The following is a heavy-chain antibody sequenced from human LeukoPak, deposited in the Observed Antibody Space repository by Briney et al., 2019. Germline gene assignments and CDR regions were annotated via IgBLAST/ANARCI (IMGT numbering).Heavy chain of an antibody. CDR3: ARGADCAGDSCAMDALDG. Sequence: ARCLSLSCAAYTFTVRRYSMDWVSPAPGGGLEWVSYISSRVHHIFYTDSVRGRFAITRDNANNSLFMQMTSLTVEDTALYYCARGADCAGDSCAMDALDGWGQGTMVTVSS. CDR2: ISSRVHHI. CDR1: TFTVRRYS. J-gene: IGHJ3*01. D-gene: IGHD2-21*01. V-gene: IGHV3-21*01.